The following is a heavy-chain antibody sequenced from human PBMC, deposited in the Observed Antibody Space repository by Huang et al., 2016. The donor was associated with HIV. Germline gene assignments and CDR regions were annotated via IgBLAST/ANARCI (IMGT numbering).Heavy chain of an antibody. CDR2: INPDNGNT. D-gene: IGHD3-22*01. CDR3: ARANYYDTSGYFFLSF. J-gene: IGHJ4*02. CDR1: GYSFSRFT. V-gene: IGHV1-3*01. Sequence: QVQLVQSGAEVRKPGTSMKVSCKTSGYSFSRFTMHWVRQAPGQRLEWMGWINPDNGNTKYSQTFQGRGTSTRDTSATTVYMELSGLKSEDTAVYYCARANYYDTSGYFFLSFWGQGTLVTVSS.